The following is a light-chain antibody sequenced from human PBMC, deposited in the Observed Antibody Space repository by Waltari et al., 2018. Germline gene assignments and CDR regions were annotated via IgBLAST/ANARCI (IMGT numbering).Light chain of an antibody. J-gene: IGLJ3*02. CDR1: SGSLSTTSS. Sequence: QTVVTQEPSLSVSPGGTVTLTCTLSSGSLSTTSSATWYVQTPCPAPRTPVYTGNSSSSGVPDRFSGSILGNKAALTITGAQADDECDYYCSLYMGSGIWVFGGGTKLTVL. CDR2: TGN. V-gene: IGLV8-61*01. CDR3: SLYMGSGIWV.